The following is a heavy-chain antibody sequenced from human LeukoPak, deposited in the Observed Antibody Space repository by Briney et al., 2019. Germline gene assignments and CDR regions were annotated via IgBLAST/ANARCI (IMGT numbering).Heavy chain of an antibody. CDR3: AKRNSGGPYYFDY. D-gene: IGHD3-10*01. V-gene: IGHV3-23*01. CDR1: GFTFSNYA. CDR2: ISVSGDNT. J-gene: IGHJ4*02. Sequence: PGGSLRLSCSASGFTFSNYAMTWVRQAPGKGLQWVSTISVSGDNTYYADPVKGRFTISRDNSKNTLYLQMNSLRADDTAIYYCAKRNSGGPYYFDYWGQGTLVTVSS.